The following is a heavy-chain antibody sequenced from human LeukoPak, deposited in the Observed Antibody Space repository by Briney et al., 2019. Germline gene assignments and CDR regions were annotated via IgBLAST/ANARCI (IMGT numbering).Heavy chain of an antibody. CDR2: INTNTANP. V-gene: IGHV7-4-1*02. Sequence: ASVKLSCKASGYTFTKYAMNRVRQAPGQGLEGMGWINTNTANPTYVQGFTGRFVFSLDTSVNTAYLQISSLKAEDSAVYYCASSGDGYGDLAHWGQGALVSVSS. J-gene: IGHJ4*02. D-gene: IGHD4-17*01. CDR1: GYTFTKYA. CDR3: ASSGDGYGDLAH.